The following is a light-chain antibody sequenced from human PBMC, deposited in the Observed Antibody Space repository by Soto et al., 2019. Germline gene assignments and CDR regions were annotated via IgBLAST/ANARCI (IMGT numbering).Light chain of an antibody. V-gene: IGLV2-14*03. CDR3: SSYTTSNTRXIV. CDR2: DVT. CDR1: SSDVGGYNY. Sequence: QSVLTQPASVSGSPGQSITISCTGTSSDVGGYNYVSWYQHHPGKAPKLIIYDVTNRPSGVSNPFSGSKSGNTASLTISGLQPEAEADYYCSSYTTSNTRXIVFGTGTKVTVL. J-gene: IGLJ1*01.